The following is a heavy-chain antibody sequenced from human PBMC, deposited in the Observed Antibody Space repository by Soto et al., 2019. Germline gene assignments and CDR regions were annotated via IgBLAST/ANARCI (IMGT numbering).Heavy chain of an antibody. Sequence: QVQLVQSGAEVKKPGASVQVSCKASGYTFTNFGISWVRQAPGQGLEWMGGISDYNGNTNYAQNFQGRVTMTTNTSTSTAYTEHWSLRSADTAVYYCERGWTPMDYWGQGTLVTVSS. J-gene: IGHJ4*02. CDR2: ISDYNGNT. D-gene: IGHD2-15*01. CDR3: ERGWTPMDY. V-gene: IGHV1-18*01. CDR1: GYTFTNFG.